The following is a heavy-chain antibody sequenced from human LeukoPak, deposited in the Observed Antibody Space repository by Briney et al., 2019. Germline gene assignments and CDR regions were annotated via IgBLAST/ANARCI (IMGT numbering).Heavy chain of an antibody. Sequence: SETLSLTCAVYGGSFSGYYGSWIRQPPGKGLEWIGEINHSGSTNYNPSLKSRVTISVDTSKNQFSLKLSSVTAADTAVYYCARTTRYSSYGGGAFDIWGQGTMVTVSS. CDR2: INHSGST. V-gene: IGHV4-34*01. J-gene: IGHJ3*02. CDR1: GGSFSGYY. D-gene: IGHD5-12*01. CDR3: ARTTRYSSYGGGAFDI.